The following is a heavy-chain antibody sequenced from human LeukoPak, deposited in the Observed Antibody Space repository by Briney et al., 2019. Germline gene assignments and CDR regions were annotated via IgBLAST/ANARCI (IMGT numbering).Heavy chain of an antibody. D-gene: IGHD1-26*01. CDR2: IYPGDSDT. CDR1: GYSFTSYW. Sequence: GESLKISCKGSGYSFTSYWIGWVRQLPGKGLEWMGIIYPGDSDTRYSPSFQGQVTISADKSISTAYLQWSSLKASDTVMYYCARHLVNRVGATYYFDYWGQGTLVTVSS. V-gene: IGHV5-51*01. CDR3: ARHLVNRVGATYYFDY. J-gene: IGHJ4*02.